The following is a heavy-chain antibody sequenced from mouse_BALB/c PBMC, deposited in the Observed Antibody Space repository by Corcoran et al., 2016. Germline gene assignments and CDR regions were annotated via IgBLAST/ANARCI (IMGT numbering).Heavy chain of an antibody. CDR2: INTYTRES. Sequence: QIQLVQSGPELKKPGETVKISCKASGYTFTNFGMNWVKQAPGKGLKWMGWINTYTRESTYADDFKGRFAFSLETSASTAYLQINNLKNEDMATYFCAREPFAMDYWGQGTSVTVSS. J-gene: IGHJ4*01. CDR3: AREPFAMDY. V-gene: IGHV9-1*02. CDR1: GYTFTNFG.